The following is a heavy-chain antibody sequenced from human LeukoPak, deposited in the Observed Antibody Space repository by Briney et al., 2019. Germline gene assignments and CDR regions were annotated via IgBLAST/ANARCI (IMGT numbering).Heavy chain of an antibody. J-gene: IGHJ4*02. V-gene: IGHV4-61*02. CDR1: GGSISSGSYY. CDR3: AREIGTYYYDSSGFDY. Sequence: PSQTLSLTCTVSGGSISSGSYYWTWIRQPAGKGLEWIGRMYTSGSTNYNPSLKSRVTISVDTSKNQFSLKLSSVTAADTAVYYCAREIGTYYYDSSGFDYWGQGTLVTVSS. CDR2: MYTSGST. D-gene: IGHD3-22*01.